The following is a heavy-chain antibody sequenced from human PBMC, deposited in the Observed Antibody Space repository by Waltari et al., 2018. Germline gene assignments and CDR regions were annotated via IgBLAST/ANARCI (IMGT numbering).Heavy chain of an antibody. V-gene: IGHV1-8*01. CDR2: MNPNSGNT. CDR1: GYTFTSYD. D-gene: IGHD3-22*01. CDR3: ARALSDYDSSGYYANWFDP. J-gene: IGHJ5*02. Sequence: QVQLVQSGAEVKKPGASVKVSCKASGYTFTSYDINWVRQATGPGLEWMGWMNPNSGNTGYAQKFQGRVTMTRNTAISTAYMELSSLRSEDTAGYYCARALSDYDSSGYYANWFDPWGQGTLVTVSS.